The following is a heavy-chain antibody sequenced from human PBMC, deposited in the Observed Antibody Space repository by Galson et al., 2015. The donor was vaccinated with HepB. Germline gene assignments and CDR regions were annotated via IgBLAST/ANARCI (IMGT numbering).Heavy chain of an antibody. D-gene: IGHD3-3*01. CDR3: VRGGFWSGYLGLDYYYFSYIDV. V-gene: IGHV3-20*04. Sequence: SLRLSCAAPGFTFDDYGISWVRQSPGKGLEWVSGINRNRGFTAYADSVKGRFTIPRDNAMNSLYLQMNSLRADDTALYYCVRGGFWSGYLGLDYYYFSYIDVWGKGTTVTVSS. J-gene: IGHJ6*03. CDR1: GFTFDDYG. CDR2: INRNRGFT.